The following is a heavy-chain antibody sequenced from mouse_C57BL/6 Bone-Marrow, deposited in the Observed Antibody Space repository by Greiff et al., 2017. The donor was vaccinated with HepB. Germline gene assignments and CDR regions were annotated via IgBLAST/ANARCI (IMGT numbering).Heavy chain of an antibody. J-gene: IGHJ2*01. Sequence: EVKLVESEGGLVQPGSSMKLSCTASGFTFSDYYMAWVRQVPEKGLEWVANINYDGSSTYYLDSLKSRFIISRDNAKNILYLQMSSLKSEDTATYYCAREGIYYYGSSYYFDYWGQGTTLTVSS. CDR1: GFTFSDYY. CDR2: INYDGSST. CDR3: AREGIYYYGSSYYFDY. D-gene: IGHD1-1*01. V-gene: IGHV5-16*01.